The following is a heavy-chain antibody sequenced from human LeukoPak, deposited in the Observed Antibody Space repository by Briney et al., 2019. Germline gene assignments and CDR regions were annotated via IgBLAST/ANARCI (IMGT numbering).Heavy chain of an antibody. Sequence: PSASVKVSCKASGYTFTSYEINWARQAPGQGLEWMGWMNRNSGNTGYAQKFQGRVTITRNTSISTVYMELSSLRSEDTAVYYCARVRYSSSWYYFDYWGQGTLVTVSS. D-gene: IGHD6-13*01. CDR2: MNRNSGNT. CDR1: GYTFTSYE. V-gene: IGHV1-8*03. J-gene: IGHJ4*02. CDR3: ARVRYSSSWYYFDY.